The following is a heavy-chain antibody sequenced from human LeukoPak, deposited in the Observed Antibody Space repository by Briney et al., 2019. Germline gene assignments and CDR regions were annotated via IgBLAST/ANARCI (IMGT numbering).Heavy chain of an antibody. CDR2: IIPIFGTT. Sequence: SVKVSCKASGGTFSSYGISWVRQAPGQGLEWMGRIIPIFGTTNYAQKFHGRVTITTDESTSTAYMELSSLRSEDTAAYYCARSALEMYYYNYMDVWGKGTTVTVSS. J-gene: IGHJ6*03. CDR3: ARSALEMYYYNYMDV. V-gene: IGHV1-69*05. D-gene: IGHD3-3*01. CDR1: GGTFSSYG.